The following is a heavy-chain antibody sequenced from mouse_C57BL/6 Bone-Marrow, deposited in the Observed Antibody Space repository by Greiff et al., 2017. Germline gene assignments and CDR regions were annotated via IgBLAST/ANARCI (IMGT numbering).Heavy chain of an antibody. J-gene: IGHJ4*01. Sequence: QVPLQQPGAELVKPGASVKLSCKASGYTFTSYWMHWVKQRPGRGLEWIGRIDPNSGGTKYNEKFKSKATLTVDKPSSTAYMQLSSLTSEDSAVYYCARDYGSSPFYAMDYWGQGTSVTVSS. V-gene: IGHV1-72*01. D-gene: IGHD1-1*01. CDR3: ARDYGSSPFYAMDY. CDR2: IDPNSGGT. CDR1: GYTFTSYW.